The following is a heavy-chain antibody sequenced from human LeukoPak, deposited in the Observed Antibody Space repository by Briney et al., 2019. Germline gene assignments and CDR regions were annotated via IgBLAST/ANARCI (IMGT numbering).Heavy chain of an antibody. CDR1: GGSITSSSYY. CDR3: ARFSRSSKGAFDM. V-gene: IGHV4-39*07. CDR2: IYYDGAT. D-gene: IGHD3-16*01. Sequence: SETLSLTCIVSGGSITSSSYYWGWIRQPPGKGLEWIANIYYDGATSYNPSLKSRVTISVDTSKNDFSVELTSVTAADTAMYYCARFSRSSKGAFDMWGQGTLLTVSS. J-gene: IGHJ3*02.